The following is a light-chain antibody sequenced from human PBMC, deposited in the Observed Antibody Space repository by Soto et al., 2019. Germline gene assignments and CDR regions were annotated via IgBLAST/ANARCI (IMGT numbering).Light chain of an antibody. CDR2: GAS. CDR3: QQYDSSFP. V-gene: IGKV3-20*01. Sequence: IVLTQSPATLSLSPGERATLSCTASQHVTTTYIAWYQQKFGQAPRLLIYGASTRATGTPDMFTGGRFGTAFSLTISRVEPEHFAVYYCQQYDSSFPFGGGPKVQMK. J-gene: IGKJ4*01. CDR1: QHVTTTY.